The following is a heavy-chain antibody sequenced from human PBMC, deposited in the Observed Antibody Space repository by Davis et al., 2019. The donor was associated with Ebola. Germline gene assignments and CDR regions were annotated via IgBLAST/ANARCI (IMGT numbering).Heavy chain of an antibody. CDR3: AMSDSSGDGFDI. V-gene: IGHV1-46*01. Sequence: ASVTVSCKASGYRFSTFYMHWVRQVPGQGLEWMGVINPSGGTTTFAQKFGGRVTMTGDTSTITVYMEMSSLSYEDTAIYYCAMSDSSGDGFDIWGQGTMVTVSS. J-gene: IGHJ3*02. CDR1: GYRFSTFY. D-gene: IGHD3-22*01. CDR2: INPSGGTT.